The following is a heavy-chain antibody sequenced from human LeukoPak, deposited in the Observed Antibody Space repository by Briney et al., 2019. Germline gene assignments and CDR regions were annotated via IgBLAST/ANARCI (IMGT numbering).Heavy chain of an antibody. CDR2: MNPNSGNT. CDR3: AIGGDGYNDDYYYLDV. V-gene: IGHV1-8*01. D-gene: IGHD5-24*01. CDR1: GYTLTSYD. J-gene: IGHJ6*03. Sequence: ASVKVSCKASGYTLTSYDINWVRQATGQGLEWMGWMNPNSGNTGYAQKFQGRVTMTRNTSISTAYMALSSLRSEDTAVYYCAIGGDGYNDDYYYLDVWSNGTTVTVSS.